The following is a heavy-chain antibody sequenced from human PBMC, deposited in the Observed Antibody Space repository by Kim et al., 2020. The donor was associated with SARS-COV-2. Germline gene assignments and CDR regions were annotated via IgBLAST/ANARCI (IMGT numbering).Heavy chain of an antibody. V-gene: IGHV4-34*01. CDR1: GGSFSGYY. D-gene: IGHD6-13*01. CDR2: INHSGST. CDR3: ARERYSSSWYGRRHYFDY. J-gene: IGHJ4*02. Sequence: SETLSLTCAVYGGSFSGYYWSWIRQPPGKGLEWIGEINHSGSTNYNPSLKSRVTISVDTSKNQFSLKLSSVTAADTAVYYCARERYSSSWYGRRHYFDYWGQGTLVTVSS.